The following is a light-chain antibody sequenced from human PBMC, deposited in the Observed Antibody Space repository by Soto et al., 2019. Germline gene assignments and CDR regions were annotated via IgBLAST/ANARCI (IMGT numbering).Light chain of an antibody. V-gene: IGLV2-23*01. Sequence: QSALTQPASVSGSPGQSITISCTGTSSDFGTYNLVSWYQHHPGKAPKIMIYEGSERPSGVSNRFSGSKSGNTASLTISGLQAEDEADYYCCSYAGSTYVFGSGTKVTVL. CDR2: EGS. CDR1: SSDFGTYNL. CDR3: CSYAGSTYV. J-gene: IGLJ1*01.